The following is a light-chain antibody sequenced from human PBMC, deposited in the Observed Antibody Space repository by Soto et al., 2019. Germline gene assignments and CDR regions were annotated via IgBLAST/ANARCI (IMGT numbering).Light chain of an antibody. CDR1: NIGSNS. CDR3: QVWDNSNDRPYV. CDR2: DDR. Sequence: SYELTQPPSVSVAPGQTARIACGGKNIGSNSVHWYQQRPGRAPVLVVYDDRDRPSGIPERFSGSNSGNTATLTISRVEAGDEAEYYCQVWDNSNDRPYVFGGGTKLTVL. J-gene: IGLJ1*01. V-gene: IGLV3-21*02.